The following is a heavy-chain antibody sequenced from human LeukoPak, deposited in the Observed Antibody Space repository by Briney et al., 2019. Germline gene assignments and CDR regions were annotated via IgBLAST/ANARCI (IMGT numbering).Heavy chain of an antibody. CDR3: ARDFHPTSYYYYYYMDV. Sequence: PSETLSLTCTVSGASISSGSYYWSWIRQPAGKGLEWIGRIYTSGSTNYNPSLKSRVTISVDTSKNQFSLRLSSVTAADTAVYYCARDFHPTSYYYYYYMDVWGKGTTVTVSS. CDR1: GASISSGSYY. J-gene: IGHJ6*03. V-gene: IGHV4-61*02. D-gene: IGHD3-16*01. CDR2: IYTSGST.